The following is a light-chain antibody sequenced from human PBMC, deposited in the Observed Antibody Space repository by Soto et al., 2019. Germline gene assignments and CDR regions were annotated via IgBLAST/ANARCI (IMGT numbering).Light chain of an antibody. CDR2: KDD. J-gene: IGLJ2*01. Sequence: NFMLTQPHSVSESPGKTVSIYCTRSSGSIGNNYVQWFQQRPGSAPITLIYKDDQRPSGVPDRFSGSIDDSSNSASLTISGLKTEDEAEYFCQSYYSNNVIFGGGTKVTVL. CDR1: SGSIGNNY. CDR3: QSYYSNNVI. V-gene: IGLV6-57*04.